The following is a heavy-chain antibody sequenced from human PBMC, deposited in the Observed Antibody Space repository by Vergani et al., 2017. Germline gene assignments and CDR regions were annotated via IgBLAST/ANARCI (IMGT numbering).Heavy chain of an antibody. Sequence: QVQLVESGGGVVQPGGSLRLSCVASGFSVSNSGMHWVRQTPGKGLEWVAFIQYDGSDIFYADFVEGRFTISRDNSKNSLYLQMRSLRFDDTAVYYCANKGSANRIRGWLDYWGQGALVTVSS. CDR2: IQYDGSDI. CDR3: ANKGSANRIRGWLDY. J-gene: IGHJ4*02. CDR1: GFSVSNSG. D-gene: IGHD3-10*01. V-gene: IGHV3-30*02.